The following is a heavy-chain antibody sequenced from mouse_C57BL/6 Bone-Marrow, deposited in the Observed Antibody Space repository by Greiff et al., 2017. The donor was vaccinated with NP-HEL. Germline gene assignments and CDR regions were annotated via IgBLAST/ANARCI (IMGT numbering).Heavy chain of an antibody. Sequence: EVQLVESGGGLVKPGGSLKLSCAASGFTFSSYAMSWVCQTPEKRLEWVATISDGGSYTYYPDNVKGRFTISRDNAKNNLYLQMSHLKSEDTAMYYCARDLYYSNSYYYAMDYWGQGTSVTVSS. V-gene: IGHV5-4*01. CDR2: ISDGGSYT. D-gene: IGHD2-5*01. J-gene: IGHJ4*01. CDR3: ARDLYYSNSYYYAMDY. CDR1: GFTFSSYA.